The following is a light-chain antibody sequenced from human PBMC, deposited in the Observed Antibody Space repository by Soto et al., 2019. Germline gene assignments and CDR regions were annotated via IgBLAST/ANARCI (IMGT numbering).Light chain of an antibody. J-gene: IGLJ1*01. CDR3: NSYTSSSTLNYV. Sequence: QSALTQPASVSGSPGQSITISCTGTSSDVVGYNYVSWYQQHPGKAPKLMIYDVSNRPSGVSNRFSGSKSGNTVSLTISGLQAEDEADYYCNSYTSSSTLNYVFGAGTKVTVL. V-gene: IGLV2-14*01. CDR2: DVS. CDR1: SSDVVGYNY.